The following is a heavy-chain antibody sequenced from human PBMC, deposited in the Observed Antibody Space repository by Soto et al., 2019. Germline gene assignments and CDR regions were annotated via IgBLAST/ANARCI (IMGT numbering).Heavy chain of an antibody. CDR3: ARAIFTSYYYYGMDV. CDR2: ISSNGGST. D-gene: IGHD3-3*02. V-gene: IGHV3-64*04. Sequence: GGSLRLSCSASRFTFSSYAMHWVRQAPGKGLEYVSAISSNGGSTYYAQKFQGRVTITADESTSTAYMELSSLRSEDTAVYYCARAIFTSYYYYGMDVWGQGTTVTVSS. CDR1: RFTFSSYA. J-gene: IGHJ6*02.